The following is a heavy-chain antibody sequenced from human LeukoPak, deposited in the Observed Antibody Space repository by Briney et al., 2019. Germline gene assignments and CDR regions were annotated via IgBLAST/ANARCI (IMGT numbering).Heavy chain of an antibody. CDR3: AKDLRVMAAAYFDY. CDR1: GFTFSSYA. CDR2: IRYDGSNK. J-gene: IGHJ4*02. Sequence: GGSLRLSCAASGFTFSSYAMHWVRQAPGKGLEWVAFIRYDGSNKYYADSVKGRFTISRDNSKNTLYLQMNSLRAEDTAVYYCAKDLRVMAAAYFDYWGQGTLVTVSS. D-gene: IGHD6-13*01. V-gene: IGHV3-30*02.